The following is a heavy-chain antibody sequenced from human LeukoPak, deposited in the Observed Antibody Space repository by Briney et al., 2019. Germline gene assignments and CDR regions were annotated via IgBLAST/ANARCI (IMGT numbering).Heavy chain of an antibody. V-gene: IGHV3-21*04. D-gene: IGHD3-22*01. CDR3: ARCRHSYDSSGFPHY. CDR2: ISSSSYI. J-gene: IGHJ4*02. Sequence: GGSLRLSCAASGFTFSSYRMNWVRQAPGRGLEWVSSISSSSYIYYADSVKGRFTISRDNAKNSQYLQMNSLRPEDTALYYCARCRHSYDSSGFPHYWGQGTLVTVSS. CDR1: GFTFSSYR.